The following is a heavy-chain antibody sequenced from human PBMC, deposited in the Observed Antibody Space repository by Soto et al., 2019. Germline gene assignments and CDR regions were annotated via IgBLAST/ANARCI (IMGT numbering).Heavy chain of an antibody. J-gene: IGHJ4*02. CDR3: ARSTDRYYFDY. V-gene: IGHV1-46*01. D-gene: IGHD1-1*01. CDR2: INPSSGAT. Sequence: ASVKVSCKASGYTFINYYLHWVRQAPGQGLEWLGMINPSSGATTSAQKFQARVTMTRGSSPRTVDLGLSSLRSDDTAVYYCARSTDRYYFDYWGQGALVTVSS. CDR1: GYTFINYY.